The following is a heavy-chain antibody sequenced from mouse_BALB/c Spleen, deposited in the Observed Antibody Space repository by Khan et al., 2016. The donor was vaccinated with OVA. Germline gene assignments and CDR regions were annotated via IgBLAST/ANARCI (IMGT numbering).Heavy chain of an antibody. CDR3: ARPPYFSDVMVY. CDR2: INTHTGEA. CDR1: GYTFTNYG. D-gene: IGHD2-10*01. J-gene: IGHJ4*01. Sequence: QIQLVQSGPELQKPGETVKISCKASGYTFTNYGMNWVKQAPGQGLKWMGWINTHTGEATYADDFKGRFALSLETSASTAYLQINSLKNEDTATYFGARPPYFSDVMVYGGQGTSVTVSS. V-gene: IGHV9-3-1*01.